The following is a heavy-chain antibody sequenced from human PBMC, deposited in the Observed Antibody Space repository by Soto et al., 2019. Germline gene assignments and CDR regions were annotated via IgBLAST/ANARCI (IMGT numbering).Heavy chain of an antibody. CDR1: GGSFSGYY. V-gene: IGHV4-34*01. CDR3: ARDLMTTVTTKRQNFDY. D-gene: IGHD4-17*01. J-gene: IGHJ4*02. Sequence: SETLSLTCAVYGGSFSGYYWSWIRQPPGKGLEWIGEINHSGSTNYNPSLKSRVTISVDTSKNQFSLKLSSVTAADTAVYYCARDLMTTVTTKRQNFDYWGQGTLVTVSS. CDR2: INHSGST.